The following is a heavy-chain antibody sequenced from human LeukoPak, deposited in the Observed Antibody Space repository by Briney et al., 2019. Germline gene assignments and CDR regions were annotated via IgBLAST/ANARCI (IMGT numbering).Heavy chain of an antibody. CDR3: AREIVVVRHRFDP. V-gene: IGHV1-2*02. D-gene: IGHD2-15*01. CDR1: GYTFTGYY. J-gene: IGHJ5*02. CDR2: INPNSGGT. Sequence: ASVKVSCKASGYTFTGYYMHWVRQAPGQGLEWMGWINPNSGGTNYAQKFQGRVTMTRDTSISTAYMELSRLRSDDTAVYYCAREIVVVRHRFDPWGQGTLVTVSS.